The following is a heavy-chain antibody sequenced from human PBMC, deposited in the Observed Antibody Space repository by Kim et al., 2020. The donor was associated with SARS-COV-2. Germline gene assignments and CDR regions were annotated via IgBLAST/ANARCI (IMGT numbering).Heavy chain of an antibody. D-gene: IGHD3-10*01. V-gene: IGHV3-7*01. J-gene: IGHJ4*02. CDR2: IKEDGSEQ. Sequence: GGSLRLSCAASGFTFSGYWMSWVRQTPGKGLEWVAIIKEDGSEQNYVDSAKGRFTISRDNAKNALYLQMNSLRVEDSAVYYCARISRGEFRNYWGQGALV. CDR3: ARISRGEFRNY. CDR1: GFTFSGYW.